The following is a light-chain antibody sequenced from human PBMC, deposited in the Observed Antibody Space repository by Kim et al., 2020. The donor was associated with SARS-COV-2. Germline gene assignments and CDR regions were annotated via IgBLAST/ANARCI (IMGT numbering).Light chain of an antibody. CDR2: EVS. V-gene: IGKV2-30*01. CDR3: MQGTHWPLFS. J-gene: IGKJ2*03. CDR1: QSLVDTAAITS. Sequence: PAAISCRVGQSLVDTAAITSLNWLQQRAGQAPRRLIYEVSNRDSGVPDRFSGRGSGPDFTLKISRVEAEDVGVYYCMQGTHWPLFSFGQGTKLEI.